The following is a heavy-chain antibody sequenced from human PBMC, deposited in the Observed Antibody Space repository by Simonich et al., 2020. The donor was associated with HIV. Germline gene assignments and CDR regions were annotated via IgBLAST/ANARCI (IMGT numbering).Heavy chain of an antibody. CDR1: GFTFDVYA. CDR2: LSRNSGSI. V-gene: IGHV3-9*01. D-gene: IGHD3-10*01. Sequence: EVQLVESGGGLVQPGRSLRLSCAASGFTFDVYAMHWVRQAPGNGLAVVSGLSRNSGSIGDADSVKGRFTISRDNAKNSLYLQMNSLRAEDTALYYCAKDKGAYYGSGSPVYWGQGTLVTVSS. CDR3: AKDKGAYYGSGSPVY. J-gene: IGHJ4*02.